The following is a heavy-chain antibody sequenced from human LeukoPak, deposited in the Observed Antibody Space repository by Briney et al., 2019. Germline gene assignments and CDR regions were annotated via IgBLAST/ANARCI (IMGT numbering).Heavy chain of an antibody. D-gene: IGHD3-22*01. CDR1: GFTFSNYA. CDR2: LSGTGGST. Sequence: GGSLRLSCAASGFTFSNYAMSWVRQAPGKGLEWVSTLSGTGGSTYYADSVKGRFTISRDNSKNTLYLQVSSLRAEDTAVYYCAKDYYDTPDYWGQGTLVTVSS. V-gene: IGHV3-23*01. J-gene: IGHJ4*02. CDR3: AKDYYDTPDY.